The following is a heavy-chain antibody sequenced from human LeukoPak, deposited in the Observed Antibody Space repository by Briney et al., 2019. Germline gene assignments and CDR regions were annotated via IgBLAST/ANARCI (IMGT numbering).Heavy chain of an antibody. V-gene: IGHV3-48*04. CDR1: GFTFSSYS. D-gene: IGHD1-26*01. CDR2: MSSSSSTI. Sequence: GGSLRLSCAASGFTFSSYSMNWVRRAPGKGVEWVSYMSSSSSTIYYADSVKGRFTISRDNAKNSLYLQMNSLRAEDTAVYYCAREGSYAFDYWGQGPLVTVSS. CDR3: AREGSYAFDY. J-gene: IGHJ4*02.